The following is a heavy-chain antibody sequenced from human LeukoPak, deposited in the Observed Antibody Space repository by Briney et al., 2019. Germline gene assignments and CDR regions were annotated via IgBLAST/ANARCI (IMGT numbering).Heavy chain of an antibody. CDR2: IYHNGNT. D-gene: IGHD6-19*01. Sequence: PSETLSLTCAVSGASISSTNWWSWVRQPPVKGLEWIGEIYHNGNTNFNPSLKSRVTIPVDKSKNQFSLKVRSVTAADTAVYYCARVQFSSGSLDYWGQGTLVTVSS. CDR3: ARVQFSSGSLDY. J-gene: IGHJ4*02. CDR1: GASISSTNW. V-gene: IGHV4-4*02.